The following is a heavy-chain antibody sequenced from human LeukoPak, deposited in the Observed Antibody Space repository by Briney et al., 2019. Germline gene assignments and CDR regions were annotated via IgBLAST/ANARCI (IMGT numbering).Heavy chain of an antibody. V-gene: IGHV3-64*01. Sequence: GGSLRLSCAASGFTFSRYGMYWVRQAPGKGLEYVSAMSNNGGSTYYANSVKGRFTISRDKSKNTLYLQMDSLRAEDTAVYYCAKDADSSSLIFDYWGQGTLVTVSS. CDR1: GFTFSRYG. J-gene: IGHJ4*02. CDR3: AKDADSSSLIFDY. D-gene: IGHD6-6*01. CDR2: MSNNGGST.